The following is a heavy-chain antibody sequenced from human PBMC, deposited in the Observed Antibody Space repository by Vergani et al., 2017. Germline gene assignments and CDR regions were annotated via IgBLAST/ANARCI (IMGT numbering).Heavy chain of an antibody. CDR2: IAYDGSKS. J-gene: IGHJ6*03. Sequence: QVQLVESGGGVVQPGRSQRLSCVASGFTFSDDSMHWGRQAPGKGLEWVAVIAYDGSKSYYADSVKGRFTISRDNSKNTVYLQMNSLRVEDTAVYYCVRGGGWTGTAYMDVWGNGTTVTVFS. CDR1: GFTFSDDS. CDR3: VRGGGWTGTAYMDV. V-gene: IGHV3-30-3*01. D-gene: IGHD1-1*01.